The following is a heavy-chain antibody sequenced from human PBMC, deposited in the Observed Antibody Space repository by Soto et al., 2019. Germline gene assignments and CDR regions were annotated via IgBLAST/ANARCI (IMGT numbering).Heavy chain of an antibody. CDR1: GYTFTGYY. V-gene: IGHV1-2*02. CDR2: INPNSGGT. Sequence: ASVKVSCKASGYTFTGYYMHWVRQAPGQGLEWMGWINPNSGGTNYAQKFQGRVTMARDTSISTAYMELSRLRSDDTAVYYCARDLGIAAPNWFDPWGQGTPVTVSS. J-gene: IGHJ5*02. D-gene: IGHD6-6*01. CDR3: ARDLGIAAPNWFDP.